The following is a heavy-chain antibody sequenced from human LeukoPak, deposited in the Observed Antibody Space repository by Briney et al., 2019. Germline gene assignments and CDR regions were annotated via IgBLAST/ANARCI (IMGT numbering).Heavy chain of an antibody. CDR3: AKENRYCSGGSCYSGSFDY. CDR2: XXXXSGSI. D-gene: IGHD2-15*01. V-gene: IGHV3-9*01. J-gene: IGHJ4*02. CDR1: GFTFDDYA. Sequence: GRSLRLSCAASGFTFDDYAMHWVRQAPGKGLEWVSXXXXXSGSIGYADSVKGRLTIFRDNAKNSLYLQMNSLRAEDTALYYFAKENRYCSGGSCYSGSFDYWGQGTLVTVSS.